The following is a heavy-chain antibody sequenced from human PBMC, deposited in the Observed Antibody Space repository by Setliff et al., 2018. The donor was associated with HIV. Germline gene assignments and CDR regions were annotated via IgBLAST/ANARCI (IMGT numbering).Heavy chain of an antibody. CDR2: INRDNGGI. CDR1: GYSFTAYQ. V-gene: IGHV1-2*05. D-gene: IGHD3-10*01. CDR3: ARNVGLSPSGKYYYYYGIDI. J-gene: IGHJ6*02. Sequence: ASVKVSCKTFGYSFTAYQMHWLRQAPGQGLEWMGRINRDNGGIDYAQKFQGRVTVTRDTSINTAYMELSSLRYDDTDIYYCARNVGLSPSGKYYYYYGIDICRQGTTVTVSS.